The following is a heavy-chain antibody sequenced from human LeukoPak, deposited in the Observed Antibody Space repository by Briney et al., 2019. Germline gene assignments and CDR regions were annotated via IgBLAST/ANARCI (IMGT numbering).Heavy chain of an antibody. CDR3: ARGIAGGFDY. Sequence: GGSLRLSCAASGFTFSSYDMHWVRQAPGKGLEWVARIAYDGSNKNYADSVKGRFTGSRDNSKNTVYLQTISLRAEDTSVYFCARGIAGGFDYWGHGTLVTVSS. CDR2: IAYDGSNK. CDR1: GFTFSSYD. D-gene: IGHD6-13*01. V-gene: IGHV3-30-3*01. J-gene: IGHJ4*01.